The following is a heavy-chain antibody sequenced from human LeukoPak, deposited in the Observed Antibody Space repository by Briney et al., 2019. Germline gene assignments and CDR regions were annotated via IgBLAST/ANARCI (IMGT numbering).Heavy chain of an antibody. D-gene: IGHD2-2*03. V-gene: IGHV1-46*01. CDR2: INPSGGST. CDR1: GYTFTSYY. CDR3: AREIVFDGYCSSTSCYEGGYFDY. Sequence: GASAKVSCKASGYTFTSYYMHWVRQAPGQGHEWMGIINPSGGSTSYAQKFQGRVTMTRDMSTSTVYMELSSLRSEDTAVYYCAREIVFDGYCSSTSCYEGGYFDYWGQGTLVTVSS. J-gene: IGHJ4*02.